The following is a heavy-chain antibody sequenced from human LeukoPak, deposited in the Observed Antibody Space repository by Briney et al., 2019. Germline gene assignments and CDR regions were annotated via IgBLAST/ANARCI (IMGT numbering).Heavy chain of an antibody. CDR3: ARAYGGLIDY. D-gene: IGHD3-16*01. Sequence: GRSLRLSCEASGFTLNSYIMHWVRQAPGKGLEWVALISFDGRDKQYADSVKGRFTISKDNSKNTLYLQMNSLSGDDTSMYFCARAYGGLIDYWGQGTLVTVSS. V-gene: IGHV3-30*04. CDR1: GFTLNSYI. J-gene: IGHJ4*02. CDR2: ISFDGRDK.